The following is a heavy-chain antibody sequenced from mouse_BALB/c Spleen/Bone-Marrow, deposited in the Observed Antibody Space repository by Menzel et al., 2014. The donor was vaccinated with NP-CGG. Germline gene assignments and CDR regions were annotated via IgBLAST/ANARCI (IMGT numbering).Heavy chain of an antibody. J-gene: IGHJ2*01. CDR2: IDPANGNT. CDR3: ANYYYGYYFDY. D-gene: IGHD1-1*01. CDR1: GFNIKDTY. V-gene: IGHV14-3*02. Sequence: VQLQQSGAELVKPGASVKLSCTASGFNIKDTYMHWVKQRPEQGLEWIGRIDPANGNTKYDPKFQDKATITADTSSNTAYLQLSSLTSEDTAVYYCANYYYGYYFDYWGQGTTLIVSS.